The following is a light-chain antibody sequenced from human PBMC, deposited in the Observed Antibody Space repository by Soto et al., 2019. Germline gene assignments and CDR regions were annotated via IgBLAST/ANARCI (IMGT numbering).Light chain of an antibody. CDR2: SAS. Sequence: DVKITQSPSSLTASVGDGVTITCRASQGISSFLAWYQQIPGKVPKLLIYSASTLQSGVPSRFSGSGSGTDFTLTISSLEPEDFAFYYCPLRNSWLLRFGGGTKVDIK. V-gene: IGKV1-27*01. J-gene: IGKJ4*01. CDR1: QGISSF. CDR3: PLRNSWLLR.